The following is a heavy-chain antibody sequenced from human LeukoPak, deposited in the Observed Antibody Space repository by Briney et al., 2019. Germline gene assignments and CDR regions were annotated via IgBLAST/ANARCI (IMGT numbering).Heavy chain of an antibody. CDR2: IKQDGSEK. CDR3: AREISGYSSSWYGDDAFDI. V-gene: IGHV3-7*01. D-gene: IGHD6-13*01. Sequence: GGSLRLSCTASGFTFGDYAMSWVRQAPGKGLEWVANIKQDGSEKYYVDSVKGRFTISRDNAKNSLYLQMNSLRAEDTAVYYCAREISGYSSSWYGDDAFDIWGQGTMVTVSS. CDR1: GFTFGDYA. J-gene: IGHJ3*02.